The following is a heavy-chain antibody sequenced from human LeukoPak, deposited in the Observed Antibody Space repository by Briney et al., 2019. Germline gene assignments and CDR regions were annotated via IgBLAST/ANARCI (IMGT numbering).Heavy chain of an antibody. Sequence: ASVKVSCKASGYTFTGYYMHWVRQAPGQGLEWMGWINPNSGGTNYAQKFQGRVTMTRDTSISTAYMELSRLRSDGTAVYYCARWAMGSGSGWYLFFDYWGQGTLVTVSS. CDR3: ARWAMGSGSGWYLFFDY. D-gene: IGHD6-19*01. CDR2: INPNSGGT. V-gene: IGHV1-2*02. J-gene: IGHJ4*02. CDR1: GYTFTGYY.